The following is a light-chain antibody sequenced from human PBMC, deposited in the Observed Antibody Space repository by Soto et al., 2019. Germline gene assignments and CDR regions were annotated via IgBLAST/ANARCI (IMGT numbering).Light chain of an antibody. CDR2: DAS. Sequence: EIVLTQSPATLSLSPGERATLSCRASQSVSSYLAWYQQKPGQAPRLLIYDASNRATGIPARFSGSGSGTDFTLTISSLEPEDFAVYYCQQRSNWPWTFGKETKVEIK. V-gene: IGKV3-11*01. CDR3: QQRSNWPWT. J-gene: IGKJ1*01. CDR1: QSVSSY.